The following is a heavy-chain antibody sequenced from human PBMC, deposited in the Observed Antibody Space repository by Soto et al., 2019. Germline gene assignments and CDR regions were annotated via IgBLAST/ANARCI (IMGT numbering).Heavy chain of an antibody. V-gene: IGHV1-2*02. J-gene: IGHJ3*02. D-gene: IGHD7-27*01. CDR1: GYTFTGYF. Sequence: QVQLVQSGAEVKKPGASVKVSCKASGYTFTGYFMHWVRQAPGQGLEWMGWIHPNSGATNYVQKFQGRVPMTRDTSIRTAYMELSRLRSDDTAVYYCARWGRGGPIPVDAFDIWGQGTMVTVSS. CDR2: IHPNSGAT. CDR3: ARWGRGGPIPVDAFDI.